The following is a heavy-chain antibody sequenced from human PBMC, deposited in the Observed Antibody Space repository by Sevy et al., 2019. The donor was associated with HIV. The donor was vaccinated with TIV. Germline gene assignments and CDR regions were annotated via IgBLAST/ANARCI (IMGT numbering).Heavy chain of an antibody. CDR2: ISNSGTSM. CDR3: ARDLPPSATTVAHFDC. CDR1: GFTFSSYE. J-gene: IGHJ4*02. V-gene: IGHV3-48*03. D-gene: IGHD4-17*01. Sequence: GGSLRLSCVASGFTFSSYEMNWVRQAPGKGLEWVSYISNSGTSMYYSDSVKGRFTISRDNARNSLYLQMNSLRAEDTVVYYCARDLPPSATTVAHFDCWGQRTLVTVSS.